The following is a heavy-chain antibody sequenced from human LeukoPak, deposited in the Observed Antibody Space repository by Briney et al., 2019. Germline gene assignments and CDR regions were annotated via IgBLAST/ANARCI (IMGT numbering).Heavy chain of an antibody. Sequence: SETLSLTCAVYGGSFSGYYWSWIRQPPGKGLEWIGEINHSGSTNYNPSLKSRVTISVDTSKNQFSLKLSSVTAADTAVYYCARHPGYCSSTSCSIHMDVWGKGTTVTVSS. J-gene: IGHJ6*03. CDR1: GGSFSGYY. V-gene: IGHV4-34*01. CDR2: INHSGST. D-gene: IGHD2-2*01. CDR3: ARHPGYCSSTSCSIHMDV.